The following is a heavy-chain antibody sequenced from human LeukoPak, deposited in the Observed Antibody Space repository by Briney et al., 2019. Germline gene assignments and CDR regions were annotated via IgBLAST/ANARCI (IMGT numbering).Heavy chain of an antibody. Sequence: GGSLRLSCAASGFPFSSYWMHWVRQVPGKVLLWVSRINSDGSATIYADSVRGRFTISRDNAKNTLYLQMSGLRVDDTAVYHCASDSPYYGMDVWGQGTTVTVSS. CDR1: GFPFSSYW. V-gene: IGHV3-74*01. J-gene: IGHJ6*02. CDR2: INSDGSAT. CDR3: ASDSPYYGMDV.